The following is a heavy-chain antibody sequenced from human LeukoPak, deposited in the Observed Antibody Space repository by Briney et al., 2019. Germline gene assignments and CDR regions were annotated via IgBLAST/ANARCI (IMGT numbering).Heavy chain of an antibody. CDR3: ARHSPLWGY. D-gene: IGHD7-27*01. V-gene: IGHV3-7*04. J-gene: IGHJ4*02. Sequence: PGGSLRLSCAASGFTFDTYWMTWVRQAPGKGLEWVASIKQDGSEKYYVDSVKGRFTTSRDNAKSSLYLQMNSLRAEDAALYHCARHSPLWGYWGQGTLVTVSS. CDR1: GFTFDTYW. CDR2: IKQDGSEK.